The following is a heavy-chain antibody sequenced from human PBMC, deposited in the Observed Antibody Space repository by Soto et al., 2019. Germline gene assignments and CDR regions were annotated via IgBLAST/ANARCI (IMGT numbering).Heavy chain of an antibody. CDR1: GFTFSIYW. Sequence: EVQLVESGGGLVQPGGSLRLSCAAFGFTFSIYWMSWVRQAPGKGLEWVASINQDGSERYFVDSVKGRFTISSDNAKNTPYLQRSSRRAEDPPLYFCARASAWGQGTLVTVSS. V-gene: IGHV3-7*01. CDR2: INQDGSER. CDR3: ARASA. J-gene: IGHJ5*02.